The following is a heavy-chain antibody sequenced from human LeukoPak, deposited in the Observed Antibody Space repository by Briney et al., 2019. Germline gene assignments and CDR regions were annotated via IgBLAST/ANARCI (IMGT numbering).Heavy chain of an antibody. D-gene: IGHD2-15*01. CDR2: IYYSGST. CDR3: ATSMHGYCSGGSCYGAFDI. J-gene: IGHJ3*02. CDR1: GDSIGSYY. V-gene: IGHV4-59*01. Sequence: SETLSLTCTVSGDSIGSYYWSWIRQPPGRGLEWFGYIYYSGSTNYNPSLKSRVTISIDTSKNQFSLKLSSVTAADTAVYYCATSMHGYCSGGSCYGAFDIWGQGTMVTVSS.